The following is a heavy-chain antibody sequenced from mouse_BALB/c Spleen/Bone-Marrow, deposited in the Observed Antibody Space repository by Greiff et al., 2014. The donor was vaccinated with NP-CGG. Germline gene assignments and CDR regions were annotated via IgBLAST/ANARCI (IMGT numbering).Heavy chain of an antibody. CDR2: INPSNGGT. CDR1: GYTFTSYW. D-gene: IGHD2-14*01. Sequence: VQLQQSGAELVRPGVSVKLSCKASGYTFTSYWMHWIKQRPEQGLERIGEINPSNGGTNYNEKFKSKATLTVDKSSSTAYMQLNRLTFEDSAVYYCARLGGRYGVFDYWGQGTTLTVSS. V-gene: IGHV1S81*02. J-gene: IGHJ2*01. CDR3: ARLGGRYGVFDY.